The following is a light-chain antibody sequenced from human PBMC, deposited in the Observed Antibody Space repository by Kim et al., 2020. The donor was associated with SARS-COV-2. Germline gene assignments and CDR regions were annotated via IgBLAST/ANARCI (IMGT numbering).Light chain of an antibody. CDR2: ADS. Sequence: SYELTQPPSVSVPPGKTARITCWGDDMATKNVCWYQQKPGQAPVLVIYADSKRPSGIPERVSGSSSGTMATLTISGADVEDEADYYCLLTDSHSDHLVFGGGTQLTVL. CDR3: LLTDSHSDHLV. V-gene: IGLV3-10*01. J-gene: IGLJ3*02. CDR1: DMATKN.